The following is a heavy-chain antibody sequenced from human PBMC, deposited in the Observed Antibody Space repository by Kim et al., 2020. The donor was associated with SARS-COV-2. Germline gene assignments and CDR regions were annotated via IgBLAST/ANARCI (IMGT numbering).Heavy chain of an antibody. CDR3: AKMVRGVIVGMADY. Sequence: ADSVKGRFTISRDNSKNTLYLQMNSLRAEDTAVYYCAKMVRGVIVGMADYWGQGTLVTVSS. D-gene: IGHD3-10*01. J-gene: IGHJ4*02. V-gene: IGHV3-30*02.